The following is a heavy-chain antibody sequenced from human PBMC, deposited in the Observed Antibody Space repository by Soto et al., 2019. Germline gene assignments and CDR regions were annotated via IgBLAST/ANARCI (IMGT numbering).Heavy chain of an antibody. CDR1: GGSISSYY. D-gene: IGHD3-9*01. Sequence: LSLTCTVSGGSISSYYWSWIRQPPGKGLEWIGYIYYSGSTNYNPSLKSRVTISVDTSKNQLSLKLNSVTAADTAVYYCASLTYSDILTGYQYDMDVWGQGTTVTVSS. CDR2: IYYSGST. CDR3: ASLTYSDILTGYQYDMDV. J-gene: IGHJ6*02. V-gene: IGHV4-59*01.